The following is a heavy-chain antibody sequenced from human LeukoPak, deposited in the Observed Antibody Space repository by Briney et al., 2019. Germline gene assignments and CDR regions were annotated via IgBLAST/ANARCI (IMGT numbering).Heavy chain of an antibody. J-gene: IGHJ4*02. V-gene: IGHV1-69*13. CDR1: GGTFSSYA. Sequence: SLKVSCKASGGTFSSYAISWVRQAPGQGLEWMGGIIPIFGTANYAQKFQGRVTITADESTSTAYMELSSLRSEDTAVYYCARGTYGDPNSLDYWGQGTLVTVSS. CDR3: ARGTYGDPNSLDY. CDR2: IIPIFGTA. D-gene: IGHD4-17*01.